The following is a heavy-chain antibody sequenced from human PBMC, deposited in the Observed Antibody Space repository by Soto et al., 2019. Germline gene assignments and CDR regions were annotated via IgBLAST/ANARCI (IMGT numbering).Heavy chain of an antibody. D-gene: IGHD3-16*01. CDR1: GFPFSEYV. CDR2: ISKSGGNP. J-gene: IGHJ4*02. CDR3: AKFTLGPFYFDS. Sequence: GGSLRLSCAASGFPFSEYVMTWVRQAPGKGLEWVAGISKSGGNPYYADSVKGRFTISRDNSKNTLFLQMNSLTVEDTAEYYCAKFTLGPFYFDSWGQGSLVTVLL. V-gene: IGHV3-23*01.